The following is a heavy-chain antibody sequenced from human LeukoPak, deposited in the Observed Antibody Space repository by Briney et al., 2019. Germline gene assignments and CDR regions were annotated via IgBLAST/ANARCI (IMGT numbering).Heavy chain of an antibody. CDR3: ARQAKQDDAFDI. Sequence: SETLSLTCTVSGGSISSYYWSWLRQPPGKGLEWIGYIYTSGSTNYNPSLKSRVTISVDTSKNQFSLKLSSVTAADTAVYYCARQAKQDDAFDIWGQGTMVTVSS. CDR2: IYTSGST. CDR1: GGSISSYY. V-gene: IGHV4-4*09. J-gene: IGHJ3*02.